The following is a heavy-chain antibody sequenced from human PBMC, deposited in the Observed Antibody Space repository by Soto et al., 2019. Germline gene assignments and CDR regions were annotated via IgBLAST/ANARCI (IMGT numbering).Heavy chain of an antibody. CDR2: ISGSGGST. J-gene: IGHJ4*02. CDR1: GFTFSSYA. Sequence: PGGSLRLSCAASGFTFSSYAMSWVRQAPGKGLEWVSAISGSGGSTYYADSVKGRFTISRDNSKNTLYLQMNSLRAKDTAVYYCAKWGNDYVWGSYRQPVNYRGQGTLVTVSS. V-gene: IGHV3-23*01. CDR3: AKWGNDYVWGSYRQPVNY. D-gene: IGHD3-16*02.